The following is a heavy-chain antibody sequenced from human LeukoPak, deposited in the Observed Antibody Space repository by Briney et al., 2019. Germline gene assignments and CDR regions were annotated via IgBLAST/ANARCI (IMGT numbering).Heavy chain of an antibody. CDR1: GGSISRDY. CDR2: IHHSGTT. J-gene: IGHJ4*02. D-gene: IGHD5-12*01. V-gene: IGHV4-59*08. CDR3: ATWTDYNSGWPGD. Sequence: TSETLSLTCTVSGGSISRDYWSWIRQPPGRGLEWTVYIHHSGTTNYNPSHKSRVTISVDTSKNQFSLKLSSVTAADTAVYYCATWTDYNSGWPGDWGQGTLVTVSS.